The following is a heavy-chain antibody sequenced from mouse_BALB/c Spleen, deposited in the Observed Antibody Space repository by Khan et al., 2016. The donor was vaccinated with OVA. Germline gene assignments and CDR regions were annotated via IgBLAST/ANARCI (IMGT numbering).Heavy chain of an antibody. J-gene: IGHJ2*01. V-gene: IGHV1S137*01. CDR3: ARPAYDGYYDY. CDR1: GYTFTDYA. Sequence: VQLKQSGPELVRPGVSVKISCKGSGYTFTDYAMYWVKQSHAKSLEWIGLISTYSGNTNYNQKFKGKATMTVEKSSSTDYMELARLTSEDSAIYYCARPAYDGYYDYWGQGTTLTVSS. D-gene: IGHD2-3*01. CDR2: ISTYSGNT.